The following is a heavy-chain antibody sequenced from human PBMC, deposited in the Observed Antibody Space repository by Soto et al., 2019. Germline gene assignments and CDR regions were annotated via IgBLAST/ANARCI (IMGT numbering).Heavy chain of an antibody. CDR2: INGYTGNT. D-gene: IGHD3-16*01. J-gene: IGHJ6*02. V-gene: IGHV1-18*01. Sequence: QVQLVQYGAEVKKPGASVKVSCKASGYTFTSYGFSWVRQAPGQGLEWMGWINGYTGNTHYAQKFQGRVTMTTDTSTTTAYRELWTLISDDTAGYYCARSWVTGKGGMDVWGQGTTVTVSS. CDR3: ARSWVTGKGGMDV. CDR1: GYTFTSYG.